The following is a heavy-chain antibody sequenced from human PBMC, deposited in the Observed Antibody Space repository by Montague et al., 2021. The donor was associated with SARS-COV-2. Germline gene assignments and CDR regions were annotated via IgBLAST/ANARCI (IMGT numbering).Heavy chain of an antibody. CDR2: INHSGST. D-gene: IGHD3-10*01. CDR1: GGSFSGFY. CDR3: ARLGDGVVPSPILGVGPFYSYYYMDV. Sequence: SETLSLTCAVSGGSFSGFYWSWVRQSPGEGLEWIGEINHSGSTNYNPSLKSRVTISADTSKNQFSLKLTSVAAADTAVYYCARLGDGVVPSPILGVGPFYSYYYMDVWGRGTPVTVSS. V-gene: IGHV4-34*01. J-gene: IGHJ6*03.